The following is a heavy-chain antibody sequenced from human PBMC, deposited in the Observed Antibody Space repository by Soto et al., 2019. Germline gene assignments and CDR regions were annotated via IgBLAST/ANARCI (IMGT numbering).Heavy chain of an antibody. CDR3: AKVISTSGSSL. J-gene: IGHJ4*02. CDR1: GFTFSTYA. Sequence: GGSLRLSCAASGFTFSTYAMTWVRQAPGKGLAWLSSISGSGSTYYADSVKGRFTISRDNSKNTLYLQMNSLRAEDTAVYYCAKVISTSGSSLWGRGTLVTVSS. D-gene: IGHD3-10*01. CDR2: ISGSGST. V-gene: IGHV3-23*01.